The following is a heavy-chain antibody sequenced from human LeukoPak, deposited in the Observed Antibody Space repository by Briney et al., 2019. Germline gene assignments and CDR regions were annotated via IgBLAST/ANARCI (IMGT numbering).Heavy chain of an antibody. CDR1: RFTFDEYG. V-gene: IGHV3-20*04. CDR2: INWNGRSI. CDR3: AKLFESGTYNNFFHY. D-gene: IGHD3-10*01. J-gene: IGHJ4*02. Sequence: GGSLRLSCAASRFTFDEYGMSWVRQTAGKGLEWVSGINWNGRSIGYADSVKGRFTVSRDNAKSSLYLQMNSLRPEDTAIYYCAKLFESGTYNNFFHYWGQGTLVTVFS.